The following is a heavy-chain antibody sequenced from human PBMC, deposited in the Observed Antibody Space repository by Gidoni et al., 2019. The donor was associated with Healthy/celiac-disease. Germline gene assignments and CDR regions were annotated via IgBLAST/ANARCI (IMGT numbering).Heavy chain of an antibody. Sequence: QVQLVPSGAEVKKPGASVKVSCKASGYPFTGYYMHWVRQAPGQGLEWMGWINPNSGGTNYAQKFQGWVTMTRDTSISTAYMELSRLRSDDTAVYYCARDQGSGWYPFDYWGQGTLVTVSS. J-gene: IGHJ4*02. CDR1: GYPFTGYY. D-gene: IGHD6-19*01. V-gene: IGHV1-2*04. CDR3: ARDQGSGWYPFDY. CDR2: INPNSGGT.